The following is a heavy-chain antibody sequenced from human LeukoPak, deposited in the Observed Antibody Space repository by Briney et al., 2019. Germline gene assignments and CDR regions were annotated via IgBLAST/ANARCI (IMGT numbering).Heavy chain of an antibody. V-gene: IGHV3-21*01. J-gene: IGHJ4*02. Sequence: GGSLRLSCAASGFTFSSYSMNWVCQPPGKGLEWVSSISSSSSYIYYADSVKGRFTISRDNAKNSLYLQMNSLRAEDTAVYYCARDGSTYYDILTGYYQYRGYFDYWGQGTLVTVSS. CDR1: GFTFSSYS. CDR3: ARDGSTYYDILTGYYQYRGYFDY. CDR2: ISSSSSYI. D-gene: IGHD3-9*01.